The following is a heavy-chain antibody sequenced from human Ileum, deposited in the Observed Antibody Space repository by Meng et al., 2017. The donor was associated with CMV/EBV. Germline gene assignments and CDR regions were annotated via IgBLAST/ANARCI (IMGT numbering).Heavy chain of an antibody. J-gene: IGHJ4*02. D-gene: IGHD3-16*02. V-gene: IGHV6-1*01. CDR2: TYYRSKWYS. CDR1: GDSVSNNIDT. Sequence: QTPSLTCAISGDSVSNNIDTWNWIRQSPSRGLEWLGMTYYRSKWYSDYVVSVKSRITIIADTSKNQFSLQMPSVTPEDTTVYYCARGRNRAFDSWGQGALVTVSS. CDR3: ARGRNRAFDS.